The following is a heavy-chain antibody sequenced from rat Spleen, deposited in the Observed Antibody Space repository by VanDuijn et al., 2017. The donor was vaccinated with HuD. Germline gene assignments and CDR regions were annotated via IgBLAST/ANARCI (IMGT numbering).Heavy chain of an antibody. CDR1: GFSLTRYD. D-gene: IGHD1-9*01. J-gene: IGHJ4*01. Sequence: QVQLKESGPGLVQPSQTLSLTCTVSGFSLTRYDISWVRQPPGKGLEWMGVIWTGGTTAYNSLLKSRLTISRDTSKSQVFLKMNSLQTDDTGTYYCTRDGTTGIFAYVIDAWGQGASVTVSS. CDR3: TRDGTTGIFAYVIDA. V-gene: IGHV2-43*01. CDR2: IWTGGTT.